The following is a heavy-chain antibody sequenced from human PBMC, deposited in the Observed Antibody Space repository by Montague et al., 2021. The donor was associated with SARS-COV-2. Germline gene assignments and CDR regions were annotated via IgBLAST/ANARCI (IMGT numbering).Heavy chain of an antibody. J-gene: IGHJ4*02. CDR3: ARDIAVAGLFDY. CDR2: ISISGGT. D-gene: IGHD6-19*01. Sequence: TLSLTCTVSGGSISSGSYYWSWIRQPAGKGLEWIGRISISGGTNYNPSLKSRVTISVDTSKNQFSLKLSSVTAAGTAVYYCARDIAVAGLFDYWGQGTLVTVSS. CDR1: GGSISSGSYY. V-gene: IGHV4-61*02.